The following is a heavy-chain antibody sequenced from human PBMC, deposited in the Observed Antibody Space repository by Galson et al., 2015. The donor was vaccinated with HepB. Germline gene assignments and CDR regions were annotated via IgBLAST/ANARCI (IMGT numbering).Heavy chain of an antibody. J-gene: IGHJ4*02. CDR2: IDPSDSYT. CDR3: ARRRGNNSGLSFDY. V-gene: IGHV5-10-1*01. D-gene: IGHD5-18*01. CDR1: GYIFTNYW. Sequence: QSGAEVKKPGESLRISCKGSGYIFTNYWIIWVRQMPGKGLEWMGKIDPSDSYTKYSPSFQGHVTISADRSINTAYLQWGSLKASATAMYSFARRRGNNSGLSFDYWGQGTLVTVSA.